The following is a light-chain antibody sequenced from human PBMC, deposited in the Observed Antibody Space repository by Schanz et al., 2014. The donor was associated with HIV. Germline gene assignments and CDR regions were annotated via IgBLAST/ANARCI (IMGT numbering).Light chain of an antibody. CDR2: LNSDGSH. CDR3: ETWDSHSQYYV. V-gene: IGLV4-69*02. J-gene: IGLJ1*01. CDR1: SGHRTYA. Sequence: QPVLTQSPSASASLGASVKLTCTLDSGHRTYAIAWHQQQPEKGPRYLMNLNSDGSHSKGDGIPDRFSGSSSGADRYLTISSLQSEDEGDYYCETWDSHSQYYVFGTGTKLTVL.